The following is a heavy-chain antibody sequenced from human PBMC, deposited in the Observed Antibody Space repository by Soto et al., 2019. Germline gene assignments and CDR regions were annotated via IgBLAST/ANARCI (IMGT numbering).Heavy chain of an antibody. Sequence: ASVQVSCKASGYTFTSYYMHWVRPAPGQGLEWMGIINPSGGSTSYAQKFQGRVTMTRDTSTSTVYMELSSLRSEDTAVYYCARDLGYCSGGSCYRDYWGQGTLVTVSS. D-gene: IGHD2-15*01. CDR1: GYTFTSYY. CDR2: INPSGGST. CDR3: ARDLGYCSGGSCYRDY. V-gene: IGHV1-46*03. J-gene: IGHJ4*02.